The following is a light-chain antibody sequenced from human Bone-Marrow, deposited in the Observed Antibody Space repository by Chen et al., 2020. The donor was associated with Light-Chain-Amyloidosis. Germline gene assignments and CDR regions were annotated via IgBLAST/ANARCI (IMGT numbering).Light chain of an antibody. V-gene: IGLV3-25*03. Sequence: SYELTQPPSVSVSPGQTARITCSGDDLPTKYAYWYQQKPGQAPVLVIHRDTERPSGISERFPCSSSRTTATLTISGVQAEDEADYHCQSADSSGTYEVIFGGGTKLTVL. CDR1: DLPTKY. CDR2: RDT. J-gene: IGLJ2*01. CDR3: QSADSSGTYEVI.